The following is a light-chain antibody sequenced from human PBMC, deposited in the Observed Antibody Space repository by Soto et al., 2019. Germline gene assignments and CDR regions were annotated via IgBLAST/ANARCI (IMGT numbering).Light chain of an antibody. J-gene: IGLJ3*02. CDR1: SSDVGGYNY. CDR3: SAWEDSLGGRL. Sequence: QSALTQPRSVSGSPGQSVTISCTGTSSDVGGYNYVSWYQQHPGKAPKLMIYDVSKRPSGVPDRFSGSKSGNTASLTISGLRSEDEAHYYCSAWEDSLGGRLFGAGTKLTVL. CDR2: DVS. V-gene: IGLV2-11*01.